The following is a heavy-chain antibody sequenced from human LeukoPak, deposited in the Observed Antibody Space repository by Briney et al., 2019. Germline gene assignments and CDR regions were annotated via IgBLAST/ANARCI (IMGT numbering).Heavy chain of an antibody. Sequence: PGGSLRLSCAVSGFTFSSYAMSWVRQAPGKGLEWVSAISGSGGSTYYADSVKGRFTISRDNSKNTLYLQMNSLRAEDTAVYYCAKDRIITFGGVIVIFDYWGQGTLVTVSS. J-gene: IGHJ4*02. D-gene: IGHD3-16*02. V-gene: IGHV3-23*01. CDR1: GFTFSSYA. CDR2: ISGSGGST. CDR3: AKDRIITFGGVIVIFDY.